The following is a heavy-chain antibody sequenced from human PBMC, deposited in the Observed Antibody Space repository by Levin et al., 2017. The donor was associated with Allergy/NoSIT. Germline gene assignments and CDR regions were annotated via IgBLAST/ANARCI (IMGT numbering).Heavy chain of an antibody. Sequence: GGSLRLSCAASGFTFSSYGMHWVRQAPGKGLEWVAVIWYDGTIKYYLDSVKGRFTISRDNSKNTLYLQMNSLRADDTAVYYCARVRGAYDPELREQWLVLDAFDIWGQGTMVTVSS. V-gene: IGHV3-33*01. CDR1: GFTFSSYG. CDR3: ARVRGAYDPELREQWLVLDAFDI. D-gene: IGHD6-19*01. CDR2: IWYDGTIK. J-gene: IGHJ3*02.